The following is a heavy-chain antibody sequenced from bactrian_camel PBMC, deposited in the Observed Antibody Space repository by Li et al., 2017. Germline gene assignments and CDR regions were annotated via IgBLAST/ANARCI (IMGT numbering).Heavy chain of an antibody. CDR2: IYTGGIST. J-gene: IGHJ4*01. CDR1: GFSNNY. D-gene: IGHD4*01. V-gene: IGHV3-2*01. Sequence: HVQLVESGGGLVQPGGSLRLSCTASGFSNNYMSWVRQAPGKGLEWVSTIYTGGISTYYADSVKGRFTISKLNANNTLYLQMNSLKPEDTAMYYCAADLRLSCSIWAGDYYSLGQGTQVTVS.